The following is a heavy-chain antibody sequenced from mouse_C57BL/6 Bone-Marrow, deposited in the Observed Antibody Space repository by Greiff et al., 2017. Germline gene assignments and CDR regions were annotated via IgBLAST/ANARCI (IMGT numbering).Heavy chain of an antibody. D-gene: IGHD2-4*01. J-gene: IGHJ3*01. CDR1: GYTFTNYW. CDR3: AREGDYDFFFAY. CDR2: IYPGGGYT. Sequence: VKLVESGAELVRPGTSVKMSCKASGYTFTNYWIGWAKQRPGHGLEWIGDIYPGGGYTNYNEKVKGKATLTADKSSSTAYMQFSSLTSEDSAIYYCAREGDYDFFFAYWGQGTLVTVSA. V-gene: IGHV1-63*01.